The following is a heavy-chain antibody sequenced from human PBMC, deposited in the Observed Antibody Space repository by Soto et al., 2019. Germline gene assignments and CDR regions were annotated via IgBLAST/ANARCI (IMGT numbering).Heavy chain of an antibody. CDR1: GGSTSSYY. Sequence: PSETLSLTCTVSGGSTSSYYWSWIRQPPEKGLEWIGYIYYSGSTNYNPSLKSRVTISVDTSKNQFSLKLSSVTAADTAVYYCARGRDIVVVVAADVDAFDIWGRGTMVTVSS. CDR2: IYYSGST. CDR3: ARGRDIVVVVAADVDAFDI. J-gene: IGHJ3*02. V-gene: IGHV4-59*01. D-gene: IGHD2-15*01.